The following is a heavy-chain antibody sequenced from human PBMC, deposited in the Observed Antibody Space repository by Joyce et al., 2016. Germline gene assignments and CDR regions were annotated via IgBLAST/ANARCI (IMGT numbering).Heavy chain of an antibody. J-gene: IGHJ4*02. V-gene: IGHV1-69-2*01. CDR2: VDPEDGET. CDR3: ATGPYSSSSTSDNY. CDR1: GDTFSDYY. D-gene: IGHD6-19*01. Sequence: KPGATVKISCKFSGDTFSDYYIHWVQQATGKGLEWMGLVDPEDGETIYTEKFQAKITVTADTSTDTAYMELGSLRFEDTAVYYWATGPYSSSSTSDNYWGQGTLVTVSS.